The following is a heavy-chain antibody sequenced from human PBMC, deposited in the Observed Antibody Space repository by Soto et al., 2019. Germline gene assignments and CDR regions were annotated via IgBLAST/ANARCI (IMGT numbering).Heavy chain of an antibody. CDR2: IKQDGSGK. CDR1: GFTFSSYW. J-gene: IGHJ3*02. Sequence: PGGSLRLSCAASGFTFSSYWMSWVRQAPGKGLEWVANIKQDGSGKYYVDSVKGRFTISRDNAKNSLYLQMNSLRAEDTAVYYCARVDTAMVLDAFDIWGQGTMVTVSS. CDR3: ARVDTAMVLDAFDI. V-gene: IGHV3-7*01. D-gene: IGHD5-18*01.